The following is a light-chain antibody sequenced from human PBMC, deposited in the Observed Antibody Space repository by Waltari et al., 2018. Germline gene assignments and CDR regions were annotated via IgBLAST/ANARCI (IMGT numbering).Light chain of an antibody. CDR1: QSVNTW. CDR3: QQYNSHWT. Sequence: DIQMTQSPSTLSASVGDSVTITCRASQSVNTWLAWYQQKPGKAPNLLIYDASSLESGVPSRFSGSGSGTEFTLTISSLQPDDSASYYCQQYNSHWTIGQGTKVEIK. V-gene: IGKV1-5*01. J-gene: IGKJ1*01. CDR2: DAS.